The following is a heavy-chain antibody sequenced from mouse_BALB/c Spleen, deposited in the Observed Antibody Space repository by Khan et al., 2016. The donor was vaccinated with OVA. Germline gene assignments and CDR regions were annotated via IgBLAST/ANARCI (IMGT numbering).Heavy chain of an antibody. CDR1: GYTFTSYW. V-gene: IGHV1-7*01. Sequence: VQLQHSGAELAKPGASVKMSCKASGYTFTSYWMHWVKQRPGQGLEWIGYINPTSGYTDYNEKFKDKATLSADKSSSTAYMQLSSLTSEDSAVYYCARDRIDYWGQGTTLTVSS. CDR3: ARDRIDY. J-gene: IGHJ2*01. CDR2: INPTSGYT.